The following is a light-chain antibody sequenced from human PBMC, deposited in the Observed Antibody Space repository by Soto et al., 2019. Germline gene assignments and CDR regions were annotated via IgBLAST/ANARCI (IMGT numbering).Light chain of an antibody. Sequence: EIVLTQSPATLSLSPGERATLSCTASQSVSSYLAWYQQKPGQAPRLLIYDASNRATGIPARFSGSGSATDFTLTISSLEPEDFAVYYCQQRSNWPLTFGGGTKVDIK. CDR1: QSVSSY. J-gene: IGKJ4*01. CDR3: QQRSNWPLT. CDR2: DAS. V-gene: IGKV3-11*01.